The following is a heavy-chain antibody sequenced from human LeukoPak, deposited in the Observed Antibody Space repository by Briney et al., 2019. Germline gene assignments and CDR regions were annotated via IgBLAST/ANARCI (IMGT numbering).Heavy chain of an antibody. Sequence: GYIYYGGSTYYNPSLKSRVTISVDTSKNQFSLKLSSVTAADTAVYYCARSVYSSGWCGDWGQGTLVTVSS. CDR3: ARSVYSSGWCGD. J-gene: IGHJ4*02. CDR2: IYYGGST. D-gene: IGHD6-19*01. V-gene: IGHV4-31*02.